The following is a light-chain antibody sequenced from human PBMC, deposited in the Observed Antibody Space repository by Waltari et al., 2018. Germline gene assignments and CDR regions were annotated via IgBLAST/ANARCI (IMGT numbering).Light chain of an antibody. CDR2: GAS. Sequence: EIVLTQSPGTPSLSPGERSTLSCRASQSVSSSYLAWYQQKPGQAPRLLIYGASSRATGIPDRFSGSGPGTDFTLTISRLEPEDFAVYYCQQYGRTFGPGTKVDIK. J-gene: IGKJ3*01. CDR3: QQYGRT. CDR1: QSVSSSY. V-gene: IGKV3-20*01.